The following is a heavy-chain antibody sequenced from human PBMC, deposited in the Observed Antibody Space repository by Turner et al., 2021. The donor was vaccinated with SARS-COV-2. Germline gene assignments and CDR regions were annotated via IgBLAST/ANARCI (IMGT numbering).Heavy chain of an antibody. J-gene: IGHJ6*02. D-gene: IGHD3-16*01. V-gene: IGHV3-74*01. CDR2: INSDGSRT. Sequence: EVQLVESGGGLVQPGGSLRLSCAASGFTFSIYWMHWVRQAPGKGLVWVSRINSDGSRTSYADSVKGRFTISRDNAKNTLYLQMNSLRAEDTAVYYCAREYPIMITFGGVGGGMDVWGQGTTVTVSS. CDR3: AREYPIMITFGGVGGGMDV. CDR1: GFTFSIYW.